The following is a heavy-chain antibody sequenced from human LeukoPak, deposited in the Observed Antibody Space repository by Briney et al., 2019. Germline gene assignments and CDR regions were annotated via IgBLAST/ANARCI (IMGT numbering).Heavy chain of an antibody. Sequence: GGSLRLSCAASGFTFSSYAVSWVRQAPGKGLEWVSAISAGGGNTYYADSVKGRFTISRDNSKNTLWLQMDSLRAEDTAVYYCAKRGILTGSYTHFDYWGQGTLVTVSS. J-gene: IGHJ4*02. CDR1: GFTFSSYA. CDR3: AKRGILTGSYTHFDY. V-gene: IGHV3-23*01. CDR2: ISAGGGNT. D-gene: IGHD3-9*01.